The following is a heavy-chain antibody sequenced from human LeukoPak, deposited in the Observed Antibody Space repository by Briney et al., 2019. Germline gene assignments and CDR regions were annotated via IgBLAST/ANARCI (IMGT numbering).Heavy chain of an antibody. CDR3: ARVSGRLERQSDLDY. Sequence: GGSLRLSCAASGFTFASYSMNWVRQAPGKGLEWVSSISGDSTYIYNAGAVKGRFTISRDNAQASLYLQMISLRADDTAVYYCARVSGRLERQSDLDYWGQGTLVIVSS. D-gene: IGHD1-1*01. CDR2: ISGDSTYI. V-gene: IGHV3-21*01. J-gene: IGHJ4*02. CDR1: GFTFASYS.